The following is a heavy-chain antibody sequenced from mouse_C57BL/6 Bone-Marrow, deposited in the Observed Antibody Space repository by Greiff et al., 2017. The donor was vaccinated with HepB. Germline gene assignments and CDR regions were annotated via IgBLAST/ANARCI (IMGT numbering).Heavy chain of an antibody. J-gene: IGHJ2*01. CDR3: ARRGTGNYFDY. CDR1: GYAFSSSW. Sequence: VKLMESGPELVKPGASVKISCKASGYAFSSSWMNWVKQRPGKGLEWIGRIYPGDGDTNYNGKFKGKATLTADKSSSTAYMQLSSLTSEDSAVYFCARRGTGNYFDYWGQGTTLTVSS. D-gene: IGHD4-1*01. CDR2: IYPGDGDT. V-gene: IGHV1-82*01.